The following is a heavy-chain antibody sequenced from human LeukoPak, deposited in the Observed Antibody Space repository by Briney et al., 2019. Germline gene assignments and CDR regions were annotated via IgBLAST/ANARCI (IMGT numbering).Heavy chain of an antibody. V-gene: IGHV4-34*01. D-gene: IGHD3-3*01. J-gene: IGHJ4*02. CDR2: INHSGST. CDR3: ARVPRSFWSGYYS. CDR1: GGSFSGYY. Sequence: PSETLSLTCAVYGGSFSGYYWSWIRQPPGKGLEWIGEINHSGSTNYNPSLKSRVTISVDTSKNQFSLKLSSVTAADTAVYYCARVPRSFWSGYYSWGQGTLVTVSS.